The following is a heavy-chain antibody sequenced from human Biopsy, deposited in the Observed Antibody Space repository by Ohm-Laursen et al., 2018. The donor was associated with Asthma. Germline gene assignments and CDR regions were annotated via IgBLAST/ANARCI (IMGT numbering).Heavy chain of an antibody. J-gene: IGHJ5*02. D-gene: IGHD4-17*01. CDR3: ARGALTTVTTSRFDP. Sequence: SDTLSLTCIVSGGSISRDYWSGIRQPPGKGLEWIGYIYYSGSTNYNPSLKSRVTISVDTSKNQFSLKLSSVTAADTAVYYCARGALTTVTTSRFDPWGQGTLVTVSS. V-gene: IGHV4-59*07. CDR1: GGSISRDY. CDR2: IYYSGST.